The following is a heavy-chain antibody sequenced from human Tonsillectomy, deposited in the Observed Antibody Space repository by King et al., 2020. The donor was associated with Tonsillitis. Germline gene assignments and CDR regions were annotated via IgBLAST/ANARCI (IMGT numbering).Heavy chain of an antibody. CDR2: ISGNGGGT. Sequence: VQLVESGGGLVQPGGSLRLSCAASGFTFSSYAMTWVRQAPGKGLEWVSGISGNGGGTYYADSVKGRFTSSRDNSKNTLYLQMKSLRAEDTAVYYCAKGGVYYDKGDAFDIWGQGTMVTVSS. J-gene: IGHJ3*02. CDR3: AKGGVYYDKGDAFDI. D-gene: IGHD3-22*01. V-gene: IGHV3-23*04. CDR1: GFTFSSYA.